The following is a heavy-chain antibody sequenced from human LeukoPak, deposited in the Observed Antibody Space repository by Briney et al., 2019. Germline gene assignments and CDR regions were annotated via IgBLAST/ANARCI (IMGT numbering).Heavy chain of an antibody. Sequence: ASVKVSCKASGYTFIGHYMHWVRQAPGQGLEWMGWINPNSGVTNYAQRFQGRVTMTRDTSISTAYMELRRLRSDDTAVYYCARDQEWELPDYWGQGTLVTVSS. CDR2: INPNSGVT. J-gene: IGHJ4*02. CDR3: ARDQEWELPDY. D-gene: IGHD1-26*01. CDR1: GYTFIGHY. V-gene: IGHV1-2*02.